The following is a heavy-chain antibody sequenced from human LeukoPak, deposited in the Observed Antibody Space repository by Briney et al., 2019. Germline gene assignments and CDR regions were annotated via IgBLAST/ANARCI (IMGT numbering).Heavy chain of an antibody. J-gene: IGHJ4*02. D-gene: IGHD3-22*01. CDR1: GGSISSGDYY. V-gene: IGHV4-30-4*01. CDR2: IYYSGTT. Sequence: SQALSLTCTVSGGSISSGDYYWGWFRQPPGKGLEWIGYIYYSGTTYYNPSLGSRVTLSVDTSKNQFSLRLNSVTAADTAVYYCARKRYDDPYFFDYWGQGTLDTVSS. CDR3: ARKRYDDPYFFDY.